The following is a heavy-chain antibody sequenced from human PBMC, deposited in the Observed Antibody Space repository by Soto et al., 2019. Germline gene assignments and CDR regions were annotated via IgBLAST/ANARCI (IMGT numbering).Heavy chain of an antibody. V-gene: IGHV3-13*01. Sequence: GGSLRLSCAASGFTFSSYDMHWVRQATGKGLEWVSAIGTAGDTYYPGSVKGRFTISRENAKNSLYLQMNSLRAEDTAVYYCAREFDDILTGSNYGMDVWGQGTTVTVSS. CDR2: IGTAGDT. CDR1: GFTFSSYD. CDR3: AREFDDILTGSNYGMDV. D-gene: IGHD3-9*01. J-gene: IGHJ6*02.